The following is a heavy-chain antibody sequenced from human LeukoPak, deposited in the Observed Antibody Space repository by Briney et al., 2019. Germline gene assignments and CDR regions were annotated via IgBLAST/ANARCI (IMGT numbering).Heavy chain of an antibody. J-gene: IGHJ4*02. Sequence: PSETLSLTCAASGGSISSGGYSWSWIRQPPGKGLEWIGYIYHSGSTYYNPSLKSRVTISVDRSKNQFSLKLSSVTAADTAVYYCARAVNGRGDYGTYFDYWGQGTLVTVSS. CDR2: IYHSGST. CDR1: GGSISSGGYS. V-gene: IGHV4-30-2*01. CDR3: ARAVNGRGDYGTYFDY. D-gene: IGHD4-17*01.